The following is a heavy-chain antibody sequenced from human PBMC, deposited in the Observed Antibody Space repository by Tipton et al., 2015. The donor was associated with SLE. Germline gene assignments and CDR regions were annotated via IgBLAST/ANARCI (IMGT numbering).Heavy chain of an antibody. V-gene: IGHV4-34*11. J-gene: IGHJ5*02. Sequence: LRLSCAVYGGSFSGYYWIWIRQPPGKGLEWIGYISYGGGSNYNPSLKRRVTISVDPAKNEFSLKLTSVTAADTAVYYCARDRAAAGYNWFDPWGQGTLVTVSS. CDR2: ISYGGGS. D-gene: IGHD6-13*01. CDR1: GGSFSGYY. CDR3: ARDRAAAGYNWFDP.